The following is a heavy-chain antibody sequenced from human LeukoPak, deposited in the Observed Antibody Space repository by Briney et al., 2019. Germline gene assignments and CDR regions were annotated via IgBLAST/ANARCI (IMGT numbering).Heavy chain of an antibody. J-gene: IGHJ4*02. CDR2: IYSGGST. CDR1: GFTVSSNY. D-gene: IGHD5-12*01. Sequence: SGGSLRLSCAASGFTVSSNYMSWVRQAPGKGLEWVSVIYSGGSTYYADSVKGRFTISRDNSKNTLYLQMNSLRAEDTAVYYCARVRGLGGSMFDYWGQGTLVTVSS. CDR3: ARVRGLGGSMFDY. V-gene: IGHV3-53*01.